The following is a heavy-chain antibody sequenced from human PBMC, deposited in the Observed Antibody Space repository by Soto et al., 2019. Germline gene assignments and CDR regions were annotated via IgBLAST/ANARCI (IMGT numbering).Heavy chain of an antibody. Sequence: GGSLRLSCAASGFTFSNAWMNWVRQAPGKGLEWVGRIKSKTDGGTTDYAAPVKGRFTISRDDSKNTLYLQMNSLKTEDTAVYYCTTRAISPEHSSGWYEYDYRAQRTPVTGSS. J-gene: IGHJ4*02. V-gene: IGHV3-15*07. D-gene: IGHD6-19*01. CDR2: IKSKTDGGTT. CDR1: GFTFSNAW. CDR3: TTRAISPEHSSGWYEYDY.